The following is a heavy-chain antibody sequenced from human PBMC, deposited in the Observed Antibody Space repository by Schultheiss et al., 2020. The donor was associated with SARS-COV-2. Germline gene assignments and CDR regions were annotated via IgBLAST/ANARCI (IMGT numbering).Heavy chain of an antibody. CDR3: VKATNWNSRYDY. J-gene: IGHJ4*02. Sequence: GGSLRLSCAASGFTFSSYWMHWVRQAPGKGLEYVSAISSNGGSTYYADSVKGRFTISRDNSKNTLYLQMSSLRAEDTAVYYCVKATNWNSRYDYWGQGTLVTVSS. CDR2: ISSNGGST. CDR1: GFTFSSYW. V-gene: IGHV3-64D*06. D-gene: IGHD1-1*01.